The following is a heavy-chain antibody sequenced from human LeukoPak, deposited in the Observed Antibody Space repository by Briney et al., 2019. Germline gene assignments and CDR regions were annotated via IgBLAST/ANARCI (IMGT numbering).Heavy chain of an antibody. J-gene: IGHJ4*02. CDR1: GGSISSYY. CDR2: FYYSGYT. V-gene: IGHV4-59*01. D-gene: IGHD5-12*01. Sequence: SETLSLTCTVSGGSISSYYWSWLRQPPGRGLEWIGYFYYSGYTTYNPSLKGRVTISVDTSKNQFSLKLRSVTAADTAVYYCARGPNSGYGRFDYWGQGILVTVSS. CDR3: ARGPNSGYGRFDY.